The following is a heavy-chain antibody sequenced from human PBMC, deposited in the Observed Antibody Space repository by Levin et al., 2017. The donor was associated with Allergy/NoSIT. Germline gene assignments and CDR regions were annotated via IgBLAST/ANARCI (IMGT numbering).Heavy chain of an antibody. J-gene: IGHJ4*02. Sequence: SGPTLVKPTQTLTLTCTFSGFSLRSSGMRVSWIRQPPGKALEWLARIDWDDDKFYSTSLKTRLTISKDTSKNQVVLTMTNMDPVDTATYYCAAQTSVTTGHFDYWGQGTLVTVSS. CDR3: AAQTSVTTGHFDY. CDR2: IDWDDDK. CDR1: GFSLRSSGMR. D-gene: IGHD4-11*01. V-gene: IGHV2-70*04.